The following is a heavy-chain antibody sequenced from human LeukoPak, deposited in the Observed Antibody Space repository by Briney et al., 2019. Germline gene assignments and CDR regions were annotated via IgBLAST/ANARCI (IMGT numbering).Heavy chain of an antibody. CDR1: GFTFSSYA. D-gene: IGHD4-17*01. V-gene: IGHV3-30*04. CDR3: AREGDDYGDGTSVFDY. Sequence: PGGSLRLSCAASGFTFSSYAMHWVRQAPGKGLEWVAIISYDGSEKYYLDSVKGRFTISRDNSKNTLDLQMNSLRVEDTAVYCAREGDDYGDGTSVFDYWGQGTLVTVSS. J-gene: IGHJ4*02. CDR2: ISYDGSEK.